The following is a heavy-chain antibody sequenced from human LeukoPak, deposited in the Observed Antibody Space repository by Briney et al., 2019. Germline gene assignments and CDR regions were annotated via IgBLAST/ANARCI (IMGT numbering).Heavy chain of an antibody. J-gene: IGHJ3*02. CDR2: IYSSGHT. CDR3: ARHPCGDPFDI. CDR1: GGSIGSYY. V-gene: IGHV4-59*08. Sequence: SETLSLTRTVSGGSIGSYYWSWIRQPPGKGLEWIAYIYSSGHTNYNPSLKSRVTMSLDTSKNQFSLKLSSVTAADTAVYYCARHPCGDPFDIWGPGTMVTVSS.